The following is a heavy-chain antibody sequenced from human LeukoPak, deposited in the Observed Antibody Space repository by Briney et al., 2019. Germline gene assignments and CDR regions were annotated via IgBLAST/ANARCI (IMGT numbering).Heavy chain of an antibody. CDR1: GGSISSYY. D-gene: IGHD4-17*01. CDR2: IYYGGTT. CDR3: ARGGDYLFDY. V-gene: IGHV4-59*01. Sequence: PSETLSLTCTVSGGSISSYYWSWIRQPPGKGLECIGYIYYGGTTNYNPSLKSRVTISVDTSKNQFSLKLRSVTAADTAVYYCARGGDYLFDYWGQGTLVTVSS. J-gene: IGHJ4*02.